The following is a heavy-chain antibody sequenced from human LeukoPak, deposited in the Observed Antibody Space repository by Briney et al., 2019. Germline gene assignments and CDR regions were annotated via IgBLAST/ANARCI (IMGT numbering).Heavy chain of an antibody. V-gene: IGHV4-39*07. CDR2: IYYGGSP. D-gene: IGHD2-8*01. J-gene: IGHJ6*03. CDR1: GGSISTTTNS. CDR3: ATNGYYCMDV. Sequence: SETLSLTCNVSGGSISTTTNSWGWAWIRQRPTKGLEWIGSIYYGGSPYYTSSLKSRITISVDKSQNQFSLKVNSLTAADTAVYYCATNGYYCMDVWGKGTTVTVSS.